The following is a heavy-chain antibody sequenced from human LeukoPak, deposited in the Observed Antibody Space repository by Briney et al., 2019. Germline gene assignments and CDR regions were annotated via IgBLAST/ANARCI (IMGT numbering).Heavy chain of an antibody. J-gene: IGHJ5*02. CDR1: GYTFTGYY. CDR2: INPNSGGT. Sequence: ALVKVSCKASGYTFTGYYMHWVRQAPGQGLEWMGWINPNSGGTNYAQKFQGRVTMTRDTSISTAYMELSGLRSDDTAVYYCARVHQQYNWFDPWGQGTLVTVSS. V-gene: IGHV1-2*02. D-gene: IGHD2-2*01. CDR3: ARVHQQYNWFDP.